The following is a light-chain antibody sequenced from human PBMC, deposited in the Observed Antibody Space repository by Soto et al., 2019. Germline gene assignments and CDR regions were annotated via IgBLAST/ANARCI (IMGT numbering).Light chain of an antibody. J-gene: IGKJ5*01. Sequence: EIVLTQSPASLSLSPREKATLSCRDSQSVSSNLAWYQQKPGQAPRLLIYDASNRATVIPARFSGSGSGTDFTLTISGLEPEDFVVYYCQQRSNSITFGQGTRLEIK. CDR3: QQRSNSIT. CDR1: QSVSSN. CDR2: DAS. V-gene: IGKV3-11*01.